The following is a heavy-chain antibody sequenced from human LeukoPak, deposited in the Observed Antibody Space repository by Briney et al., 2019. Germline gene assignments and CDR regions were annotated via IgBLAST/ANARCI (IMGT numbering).Heavy chain of an antibody. CDR2: IYYSGST. D-gene: IGHD6-19*01. V-gene: IGHV4-39*07. Sequence: SETLSLTCTVSGGSISSSSYYWGWIRQPPGKGLEWIGSIYYSGSTYYNPSLKSRVTISVDTSKNQFSLKLSSVTAADTAVYYCAREYSSGWENTTPEGSIDYWGQGTLVTVSS. CDR1: GGSISSSSYY. CDR3: AREYSSGWENTTPEGSIDY. J-gene: IGHJ4*02.